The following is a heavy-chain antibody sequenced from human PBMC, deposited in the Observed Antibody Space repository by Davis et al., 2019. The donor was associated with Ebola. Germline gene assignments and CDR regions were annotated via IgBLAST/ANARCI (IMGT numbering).Heavy chain of an antibody. J-gene: IGHJ5*02. CDR2: IIPMFRSP. D-gene: IGHD3-22*01. V-gene: IGHV1-69*13. CDR1: GYTFTSND. CDR3: ARVRTGYYFDTSDSPSWFDP. Sequence: SVKVSCKASGYTFTSNDIAWVRQAPGQGLEWMGGIIPMFRSPNYALKFQGRVAITADESTKTVYMELSSLRSEDTAVYYCARVRTGYYFDTSDSPSWFDPWGQGALVTVSS.